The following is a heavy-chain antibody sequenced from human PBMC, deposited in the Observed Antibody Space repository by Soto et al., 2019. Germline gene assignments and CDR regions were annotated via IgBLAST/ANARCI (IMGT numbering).Heavy chain of an antibody. Sequence: QVQLQESGPGLVKPSQTLSLTCTVSGGSISSGDYYWSWIRQPPGKGLEWIGYIYYSGSTYYNPSLKSRATISVDTSKNQFSLKLSSVTAADTAVYYCARVPATVATRYWYFDLWGRGTLVTVSS. J-gene: IGHJ2*01. CDR1: GGSISSGDYY. V-gene: IGHV4-30-4*01. CDR2: IYYSGST. CDR3: ARVPATVATRYWYFDL. D-gene: IGHD4-17*01.